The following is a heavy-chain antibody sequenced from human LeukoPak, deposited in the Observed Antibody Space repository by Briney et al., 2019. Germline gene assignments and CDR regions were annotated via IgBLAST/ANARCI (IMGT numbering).Heavy chain of an antibody. CDR2: ISGGSGST. J-gene: IGHJ4*02. D-gene: IGHD3-22*01. CDR1: GFTFSSYA. CDR3: AKHRFESGGYHSTD. V-gene: IGHV3-23*01. Sequence: GGSLRLSCAASGFTFSSYAMSWVRQAPGKGLAWVSTISGGSGSTYCADSVKGQFTISRDNSKNTLYLQMNSLRDEDTAVYYCAKHRFESGGYHSTDWGQGTLVTVSS.